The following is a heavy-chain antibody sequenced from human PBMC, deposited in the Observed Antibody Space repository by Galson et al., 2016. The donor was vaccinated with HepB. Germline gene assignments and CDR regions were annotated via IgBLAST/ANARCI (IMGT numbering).Heavy chain of an antibody. CDR2: TYYSSKWYN. Sequence: CAISGDSVSRNNVDWYWIRQSPSRGLEWLGRTYYSSKWYNDYALSLKSRISINADTSKNQIFLQLNSVTPDDTAVYYCARDGRLKYYGMDVWGQGTTVTVSS. CDR1: GDSVSRNNVD. V-gene: IGHV6-1*01. CDR3: ARDGRLKYYGMDV. D-gene: IGHD5/OR15-5a*01. J-gene: IGHJ6*02.